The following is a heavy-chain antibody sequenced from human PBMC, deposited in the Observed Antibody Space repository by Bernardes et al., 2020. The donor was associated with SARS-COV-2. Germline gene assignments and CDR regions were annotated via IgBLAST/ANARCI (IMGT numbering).Heavy chain of an antibody. CDR2: LNPSSGHA. CDR1: GYTFTSDY. Sequence: ASVKVSCKASGYTFTSDYLHWVRQAPGQGLECMGILNPSSGHATSAQRFRGRLTMTRDTSTGTAYMELCSLGYEDTAVYYCARGISGYGSDYWGQGTLVTVSA. CDR3: ARGISGYGSDY. V-gene: IGHV1-46*03. D-gene: IGHD5-12*01. J-gene: IGHJ4*02.